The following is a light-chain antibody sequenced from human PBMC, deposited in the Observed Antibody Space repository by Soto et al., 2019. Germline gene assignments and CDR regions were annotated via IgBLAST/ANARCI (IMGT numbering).Light chain of an antibody. CDR3: QQYDHLPRT. CDR1: QELSNY. V-gene: IGKV1-33*01. CDR2: DAS. J-gene: IGKJ1*01. Sequence: DIQMIQSPSSLSASVGDRVTITCQASQELSNYLNWYQQKPGKAPKLLIYDASNLERGVPSRFSGRGSGTDFTFTISSLQPEDFATYYCQQYDHLPRTFGRGTKVGIK.